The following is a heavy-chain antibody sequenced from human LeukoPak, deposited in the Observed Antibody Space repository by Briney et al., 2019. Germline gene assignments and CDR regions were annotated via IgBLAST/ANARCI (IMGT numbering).Heavy chain of an antibody. J-gene: IGHJ4*02. Sequence: SETLSLTCTVSGGSISSYYWSWIRQPPGKGLEWIGYIYYSGSTNYNPSLKSRGTISVDTSKNQFSLKLSSVTAADTAVYYCAGALVIAAADYFDYWGQGTLVTVSS. CDR1: GGSISSYY. CDR3: AGALVIAAADYFDY. V-gene: IGHV4-59*01. D-gene: IGHD6-13*01. CDR2: IYYSGST.